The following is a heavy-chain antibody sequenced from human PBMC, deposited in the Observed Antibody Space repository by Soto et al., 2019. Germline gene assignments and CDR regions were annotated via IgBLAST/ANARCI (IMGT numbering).Heavy chain of an antibody. V-gene: IGHV3-30-3*01. CDR2: ISYDGSNK. D-gene: IGHD5-18*01. Sequence: GGSLRLSCAASGFTFSSYAMHWVRQAPGKGLEWVAVISYDGSNKYYADSVKGRFTISRDNSKNTLYLQMNSLRAEDTAVYYCARESGYSYGQTPHYYYYGMDVWGQGTTVTVSS. CDR3: ARESGYSYGQTPHYYYYGMDV. J-gene: IGHJ6*02. CDR1: GFTFSSYA.